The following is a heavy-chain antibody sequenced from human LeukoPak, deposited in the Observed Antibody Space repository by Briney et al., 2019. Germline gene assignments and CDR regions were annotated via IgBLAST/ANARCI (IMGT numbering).Heavy chain of an antibody. Sequence: SVKVSCKASGGTFSSYAISWVRQAPGQGLEWMGRIIPILGIANYAQKFQGRVTITADKSTSTAYMELSSLRSEDTAVYYCARRFQGGSGFHLGFDPWGQGTLVTVSS. D-gene: IGHD3-10*01. J-gene: IGHJ5*02. CDR3: ARRFQGGSGFHLGFDP. CDR2: IIPILGIA. V-gene: IGHV1-69*04. CDR1: GGTFSSYA.